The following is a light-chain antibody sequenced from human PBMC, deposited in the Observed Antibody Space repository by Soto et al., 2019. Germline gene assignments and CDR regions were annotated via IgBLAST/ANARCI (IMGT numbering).Light chain of an antibody. CDR3: QAWDSSTYV. J-gene: IGLJ1*01. Sequence: SSELTQPPSVSVSPGQTASITCSGDKLGDKYACWYQQKPGQSPVLVIYQDSKRPSGIPERFPGSNSGNTATLTISGTQAMDEADYYCQAWDSSTYVFGTGTKLTVL. CDR2: QDS. V-gene: IGLV3-1*01. CDR1: KLGDKY.